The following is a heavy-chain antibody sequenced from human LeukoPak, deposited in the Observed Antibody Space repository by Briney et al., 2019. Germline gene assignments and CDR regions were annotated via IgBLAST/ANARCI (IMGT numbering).Heavy chain of an antibody. CDR3: ACIAAAGNAY. CDR1: GFTFSSYS. V-gene: IGHV3-21*01. D-gene: IGHD6-13*01. Sequence: GGSLRLSCAASGFTFSSYSMNWVRQAPGKGLEGVSSISSSSSYIYYADSVKGRFTISRDNAKNSLYLQMNSLKAEDTAVYYCACIAAAGNAYWGQGTLVTVSS. J-gene: IGHJ4*02. CDR2: ISSSSSYI.